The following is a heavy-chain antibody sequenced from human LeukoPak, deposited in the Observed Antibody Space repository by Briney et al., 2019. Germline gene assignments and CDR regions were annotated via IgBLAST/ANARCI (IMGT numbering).Heavy chain of an antibody. D-gene: IGHD6-13*01. J-gene: IGHJ6*02. Sequence: PSETLSLTCTVSGGSISSHYWSWIRQPPGEGLEWIGYIYYSGSTNYNPSLKSRVTTSIDTSKNQFSLKVNSVTAADTAVYYCVRDSRYGSGWFEDGLDFWGQGTTVTVSS. CDR1: GGSISSHY. CDR3: VRDSRYGSGWFEDGLDF. CDR2: IYYSGST. V-gene: IGHV4-59*11.